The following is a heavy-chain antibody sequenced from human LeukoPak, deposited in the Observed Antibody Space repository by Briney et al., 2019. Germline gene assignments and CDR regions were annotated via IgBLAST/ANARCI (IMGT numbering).Heavy chain of an antibody. Sequence: GGSLRLSCAASGFTFDDYAMHWVRQAPGKGLEWVSGISWNSGSIGYADSVKGRFTISRDNAKNSLYLQMNSLRGEDTALYYCAKGSPFLATTAFDYWGQGTLVTVSS. CDR1: GFTFDDYA. CDR3: AKGSPFLATTAFDY. D-gene: IGHD4-17*01. CDR2: ISWNSGSI. V-gene: IGHV3-9*01. J-gene: IGHJ4*02.